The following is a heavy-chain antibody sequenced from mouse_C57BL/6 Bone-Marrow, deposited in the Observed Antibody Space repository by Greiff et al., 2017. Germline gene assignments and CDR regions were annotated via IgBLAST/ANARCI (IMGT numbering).Heavy chain of an antibody. D-gene: IGHD1-1*01. CDR2: IDPEDGDT. V-gene: IGHV14-1*01. CDR3: TYYGSSYAWFAY. J-gene: IGHJ3*01. CDR1: GFNIKDYY. Sequence: EVQLQQSGAELVRPGASVKLSCTASGFNIKDYYMHWVKQRPEQGLEWIGRIDPEDGDTAYAPKFQGKATMTADTSSNTAYLQLSSLTSEDTAVYYCTYYGSSYAWFAYWGQGTLVTVSA.